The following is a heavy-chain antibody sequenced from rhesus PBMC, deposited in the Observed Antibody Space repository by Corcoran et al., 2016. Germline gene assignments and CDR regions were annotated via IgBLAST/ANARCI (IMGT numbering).Heavy chain of an antibody. CDR2: SYGSIGRT. V-gene: IGHV4S7*01. J-gene: IGHJ4*01. CDR3: ARGTPLKFFDY. CDR1: GGSISRGYG. Sequence: QVQLQESGPGLVKPSETLSLTCAVSGGSISRGYGWSWNRQPPGKGREWIGDSYGSIGRTYDNPYRKSRVTMSKDTSKNQFARKLSAVTAADTAVYYCARGTPLKFFDYWGQGVLVTVSS.